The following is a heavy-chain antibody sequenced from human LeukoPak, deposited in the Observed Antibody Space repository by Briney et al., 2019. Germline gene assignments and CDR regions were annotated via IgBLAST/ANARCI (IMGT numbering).Heavy chain of an antibody. CDR3: AKDTPLIVVVVAADY. CDR2: ISGSGGST. J-gene: IGHJ4*02. D-gene: IGHD2-15*01. V-gene: IGHV3-23*01. CDR1: GFTFSTYA. Sequence: GGSLRLSCATSGFTFSTYAFSWVRQAPGKGLEWVSAISGSGGSTYYADSVKGRFTISRDNSKNTLYLQMNSLRAEDTAVYYCAKDTPLIVVVVAADYWGQGTLVTVSS.